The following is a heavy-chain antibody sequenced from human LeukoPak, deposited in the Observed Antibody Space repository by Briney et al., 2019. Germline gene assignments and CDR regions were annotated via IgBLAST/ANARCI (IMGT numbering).Heavy chain of an antibody. J-gene: IGHJ4*02. Sequence: SETLSLTCTVSGGSVSTYYWAWIRQPPGKGLEYIGSYSGSTYYNPSLKSRATISADTSKKQFSLKLSSVTAADTAVYYCARSSYGAGSKPYWVDYWGQGTLVTVSS. CDR2: YSGST. CDR1: GGSVSTYY. D-gene: IGHD3-10*01. V-gene: IGHV4-39*01. CDR3: ARSSYGAGSKPYWVDY.